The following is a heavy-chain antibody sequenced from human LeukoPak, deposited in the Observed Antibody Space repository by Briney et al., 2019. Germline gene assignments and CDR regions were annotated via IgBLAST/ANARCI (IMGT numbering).Heavy chain of an antibody. CDR3: ARGSSGWDYYYYSMDV. V-gene: IGHV4-59*01. CDR1: GGSISSYY. Sequence: SETLSLTCTVSGGSISSYYWSWIRQPPGKGLEWIGYIYYSGSTNYNPSLKSRVTISVDTSKNQFSLKLSSVTAADTAVYYCARGSSGWDYYYYSMDVWGQGTTVTVSS. J-gene: IGHJ6*02. CDR2: IYYSGST. D-gene: IGHD6-19*01.